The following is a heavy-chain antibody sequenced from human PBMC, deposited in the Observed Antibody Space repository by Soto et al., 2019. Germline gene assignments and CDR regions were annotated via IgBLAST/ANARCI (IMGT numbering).Heavy chain of an antibody. CDR3: AKDQDYGGPFDN. CDR2: IIGNGVST. J-gene: IGHJ4*02. CDR1: GFTLRSYA. D-gene: IGHD4-17*01. Sequence: PGGSLRLSCAASGFTLRSYAMTWVRQAPGKGLEWVSIIIGNGVSTYYADSVKGRFTVFRDISKNTMYLQMNSLRVEDTAVYYCAKDQDYGGPFDNWGQGTLVTVSS. V-gene: IGHV3-23*01.